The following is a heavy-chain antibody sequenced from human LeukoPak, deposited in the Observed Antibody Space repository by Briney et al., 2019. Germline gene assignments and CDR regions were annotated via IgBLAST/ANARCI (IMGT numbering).Heavy chain of an antibody. V-gene: IGHV4-59*08. J-gene: IGHJ5*02. D-gene: IGHD3-3*01. CDR3: ARLLGWSGPINWFDP. CDR2: VYYSGIT. CDR1: GGSISSDY. Sequence: SETLSLTCTVSGGSISSDYWSWIRQPPGKGLEWIGYVYYSGITNYNPSLKSRVTISVGTSKNHFSLKLTSVTAADTAVYYCARLLGWSGPINWFDPWGRGTLVTVSS.